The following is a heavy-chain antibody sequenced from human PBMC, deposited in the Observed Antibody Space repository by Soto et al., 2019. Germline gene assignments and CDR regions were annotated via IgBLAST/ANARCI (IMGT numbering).Heavy chain of an antibody. J-gene: IGHJ6*02. CDR1: EGNFSSYG. CDR3: ARAGPTIFGVVTLYYYYGMDV. Sequence: PGGSLIHSCAASEGNFSSYGVHWVRQAPGKGLEWVAVIWYDGSNKYYADSVKGRFTISRDNSKNTLYLQMNSLRAEDTAVYYCARAGPTIFGVVTLYYYYGMDVWGQGTTVTLS. D-gene: IGHD3-3*01. V-gene: IGHV3-33*01. CDR2: IWYDGSNK.